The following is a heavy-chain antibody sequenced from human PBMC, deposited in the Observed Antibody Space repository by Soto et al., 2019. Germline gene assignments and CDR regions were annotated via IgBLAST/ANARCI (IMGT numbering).Heavy chain of an antibody. J-gene: IGHJ3*02. V-gene: IGHV1-69*13. CDR3: ARWETVVTTSDSFDI. CDR1: GGTFSSYA. CDR2: IIPIFGTA. Sequence: SVKVSCKASGGTFSSYAISWVRQAPGQGLEWMGGIIPIFGTANYAQKFQGRVTITADESTSTAYMELSSLRSEDTAVYYCARWETVVTTSDSFDIWGQGTMVTVSS. D-gene: IGHD2-15*01.